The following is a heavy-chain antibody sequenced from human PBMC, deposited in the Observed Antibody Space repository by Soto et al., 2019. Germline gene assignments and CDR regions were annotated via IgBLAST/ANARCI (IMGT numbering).Heavy chain of an antibody. V-gene: IGHV4-31*03. D-gene: IGHD1-1*01. J-gene: IGHJ5*02. Sequence: QVQLQESGPGLVKASQTLSLTCTVSGGSIRNGNYYWSWIRQFPGKGLEWIGNIYYIGTTSYNPSLKSRVIISIDTSKNQFSLELTSVLAADTAVYYCAKNETTRPWFDPWGQGTLVTVSS. CDR1: GGSIRNGNYY. CDR2: IYYIGTT. CDR3: AKNETTRPWFDP.